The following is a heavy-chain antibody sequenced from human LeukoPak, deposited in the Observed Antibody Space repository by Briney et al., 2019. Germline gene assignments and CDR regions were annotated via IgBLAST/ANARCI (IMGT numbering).Heavy chain of an antibody. Sequence: SVKVSCKASGGTFSSYTISWVRQAPGQGLEWMGRIIPILGIANYAQKFQGRVTITADKSTSTAYMELSSLRSEDTAVYYCARGHSRSGYYYGFDYWGQGTLVTVSS. CDR1: GGTFSSYT. J-gene: IGHJ4*02. CDR3: ARGHSRSGYYYGFDY. D-gene: IGHD3-22*01. CDR2: IIPILGIA. V-gene: IGHV1-69*02.